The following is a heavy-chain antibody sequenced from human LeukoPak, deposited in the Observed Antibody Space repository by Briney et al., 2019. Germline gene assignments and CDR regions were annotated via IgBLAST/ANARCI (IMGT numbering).Heavy chain of an antibody. CDR3: ARDRYDFWSGYFRPDYYYIDV. CDR2: MSSSGSTI. V-gene: IGHV3-11*01. J-gene: IGHJ6*03. Sequence: GGSLRLSCAASGFTFSDYYMGWIRQAPGKGLEWVSYMSSSGSTIYYADSVKGRFTISRDKAKNSLYLQMNSLRAEDTAVYYCARDRYDFWSGYFRPDYYYIDVWGKGTTVTVSS. CDR1: GFTFSDYY. D-gene: IGHD3-3*01.